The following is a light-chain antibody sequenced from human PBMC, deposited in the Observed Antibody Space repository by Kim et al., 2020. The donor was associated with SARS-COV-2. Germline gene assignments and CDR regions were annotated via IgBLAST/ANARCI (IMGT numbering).Light chain of an antibody. CDR1: QSISSH. Sequence: DIQMTQSPSSLSASVGDRVTITCRTTQSISSHLNWYQQKPGRAPKLLISAASTLQGGVPSRFSGSGSETDFTLTISSLQPEDFATYYCQQSYSTPLWTFGQGTKVDIK. CDR2: AAS. CDR3: QQSYSTPLWT. V-gene: IGKV1-39*01. J-gene: IGKJ1*01.